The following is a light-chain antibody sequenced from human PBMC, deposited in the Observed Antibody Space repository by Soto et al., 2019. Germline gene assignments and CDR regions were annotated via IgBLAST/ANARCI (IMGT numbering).Light chain of an antibody. J-gene: IGKJ2*01. CDR3: QQFGSSPNT. CDR2: GAS. CDR1: QSISSNH. V-gene: IGKV3-20*01. Sequence: EIVLTQSPGTLSLSPGERATLSCRASQSISSNHLTWYQQKPGQAPRLPISGASSRATGIPDRFSVSGSGTDFTLSISRLEPEDVAVYYCQQFGSSPNTFGQGTKLEIK.